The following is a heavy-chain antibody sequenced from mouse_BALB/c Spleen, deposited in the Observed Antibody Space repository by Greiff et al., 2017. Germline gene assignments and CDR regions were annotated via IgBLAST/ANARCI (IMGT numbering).Heavy chain of an antibody. V-gene: IGHV2-9*02. CDR1: GFSLTSYG. J-gene: IGHJ3*01. D-gene: IGHD2-14*01. Sequence: VQLQQSGPGLVAPSQSLSITCTVSGFSLTSYGVHWVRQPPGKGLEWLGVIWAGGSTNYNSALMSRLSISKDNSKSQVFLKMNSLQTDDTAMYYCARGGRYDEAWFAYWGQGTLVTVSA. CDR2: IWAGGST. CDR3: ARGGRYDEAWFAY.